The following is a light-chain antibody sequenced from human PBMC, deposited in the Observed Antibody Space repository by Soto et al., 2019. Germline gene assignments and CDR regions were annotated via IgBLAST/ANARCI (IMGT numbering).Light chain of an antibody. V-gene: IGLV1-51*02. CDR1: TSNIGNNY. J-gene: IGLJ1*01. CDR2: ENN. Sequence: QSALTQPPSVSAAPGQRVTISCSGSTSNIGNNYVSWYQQLPGIAPKLVIYENNERPSGIPDRFSGSRSGTSATLGITGLQTGDEADYYCGTWDTSLSAYVFGTGTKVTVL. CDR3: GTWDTSLSAYV.